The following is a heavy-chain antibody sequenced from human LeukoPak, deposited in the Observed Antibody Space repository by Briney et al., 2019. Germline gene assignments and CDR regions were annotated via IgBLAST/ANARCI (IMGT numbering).Heavy chain of an antibody. CDR3: TGRGEQLYPNWFDH. V-gene: IGHV4-34*01. CDR1: GVSFSGYY. CDR2: IDHSGST. D-gene: IGHD6-13*01. J-gene: IGHJ5*02. Sequence: SETLSLTCAVYGVSFSGYYWTWLRQAPGKGLEWIGEIDHSGSTNYNPSLKSRVTPSVDTSKNQFSLRLTSVTGADTAVYWCTGRGEQLYPNWFDHWGQGTLATVSS.